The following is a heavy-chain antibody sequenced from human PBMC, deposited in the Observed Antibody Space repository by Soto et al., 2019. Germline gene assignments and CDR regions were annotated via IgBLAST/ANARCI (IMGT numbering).Heavy chain of an antibody. CDR1: GFTFTTYA. CDR3: AKNWDTTFSSSSH. Sequence: EVQLLESGGGLVQPGGSLRLSCAASGFTFTTYAMTWVRQAPGKGLGWVSAISGSGGSTYYADSVKGRFTISRDNSKNTLFLQMNSLRAEDTAVYYCAKNWDTTFSSSSHWGQGTLVTVSS. J-gene: IGHJ4*02. CDR2: ISGSGGST. V-gene: IGHV3-23*01. D-gene: IGHD6-6*01.